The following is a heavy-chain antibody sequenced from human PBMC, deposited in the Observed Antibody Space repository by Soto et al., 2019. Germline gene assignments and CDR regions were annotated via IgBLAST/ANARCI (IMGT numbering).Heavy chain of an antibody. CDR1: GYTLTELS. V-gene: IGHV1-24*01. Sequence: ASVKVSCKVSGYTLTELSMHWVRQAPGKGLEWMGGFDPEDGETIYAQKFQGRVTMTEDTSTDTAYMELSSLRSEDTAVYYCATNDILTGYYQRAFDIWGQGTMVTVS. CDR3: ATNDILTGYYQRAFDI. CDR2: FDPEDGET. J-gene: IGHJ3*02. D-gene: IGHD3-9*01.